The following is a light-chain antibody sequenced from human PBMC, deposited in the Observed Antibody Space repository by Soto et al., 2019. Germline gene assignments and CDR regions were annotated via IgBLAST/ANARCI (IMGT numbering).Light chain of an antibody. Sequence: DIKMTQSPSSVSASVGDRVSITCRASQSISNWSAWYQQKPGRAPKLLIYTGSSLQSGVPSRFSGTGSGTDFTLTISSLEPEDVATYYCQQANSFPLSFVGGTKVEIK. J-gene: IGKJ4*01. V-gene: IGKV1-12*01. CDR3: QQANSFPLS. CDR2: TGS. CDR1: QSISNW.